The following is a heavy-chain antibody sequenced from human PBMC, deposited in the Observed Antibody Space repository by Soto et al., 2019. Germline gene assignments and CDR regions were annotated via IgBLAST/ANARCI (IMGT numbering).Heavy chain of an antibody. CDR3: ARGVGTYYDFWSGPYYYYGMDV. CDR1: GGSISSGGYS. Sequence: KPSETLSLTCAVSGGSISSGGYSWSWIRQPPGKGLEWIGYIYHSGSTYYNPSLKSRVTIPVDRSKNQFSLKLSSVTAADTAVYYCARGVGTYYDFWSGPYYYYGMDVWGQGTTVTVSS. J-gene: IGHJ6*02. V-gene: IGHV4-30-2*01. CDR2: IYHSGST. D-gene: IGHD3-3*01.